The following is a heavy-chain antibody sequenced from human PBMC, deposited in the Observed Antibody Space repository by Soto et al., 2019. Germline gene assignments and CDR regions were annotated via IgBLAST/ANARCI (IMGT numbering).Heavy chain of an antibody. CDR2: INHSGYT. D-gene: IGHD3-10*01. CDR3: ARGISNYYGSGSYYNADYGMDV. Sequence: PSETLSLTCAVYGGSFSGYYWSWIRQPPGKGLEWIGEINHSGYTNYTPSLKSRLTMSVDTSKSHFSLKLSSVTAADTALYYCARGISNYYGSGSYYNADYGMDVWGQGTTVS. CDR1: GGSFSGYY. J-gene: IGHJ6*02. V-gene: IGHV4-34*01.